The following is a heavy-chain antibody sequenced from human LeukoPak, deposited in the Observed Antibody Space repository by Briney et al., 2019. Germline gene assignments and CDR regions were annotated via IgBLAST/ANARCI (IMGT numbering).Heavy chain of an antibody. D-gene: IGHD6-13*01. J-gene: IGHJ4*02. CDR1: GFTFSNYA. CDR3: ARGIAAAADY. CDR2: ISYDGRNK. V-gene: IGHV3-30*04. Sequence: PGGSLRLSCAASGFTFSNYAMHWVRQAPGKGLEWMSVISYDGRNKYFADSVKGRFTISRDNSKNTLYLQMNSLRAEDTAVYYCARGIAAAADYWGQGTLVTVSS.